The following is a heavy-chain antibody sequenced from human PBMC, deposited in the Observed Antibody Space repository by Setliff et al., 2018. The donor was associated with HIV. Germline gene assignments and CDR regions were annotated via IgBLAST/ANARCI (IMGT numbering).Heavy chain of an antibody. D-gene: IGHD3-3*01. Sequence: SETLSLTCTVSGGSISSYYWSWIRQPPGKGLEWIGYIYTSGSTNYNPSLRSRVTISIDTSKNQFSLKLTSVTAADTAVYYCARGVNFDYWGQGTQVTVSS. CDR1: GGSISSYY. V-gene: IGHV4-4*08. CDR3: ARGVNFDY. J-gene: IGHJ4*02. CDR2: IYTSGST.